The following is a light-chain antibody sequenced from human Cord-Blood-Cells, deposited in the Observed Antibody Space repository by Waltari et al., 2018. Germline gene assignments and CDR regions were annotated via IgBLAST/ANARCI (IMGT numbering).Light chain of an antibody. CDR3: NSRDSSGNHVV. V-gene: IGLV3-19*01. CDR2: GKN. J-gene: IGLJ2*01. Sequence: SSELPQDPHVGVAVAQHVRCTCQGDSARRYSASWYQQKPGQATVLVNYGKNNRPSGIPDRFSGSSSGNTASLTITGAQAEDEADYYCNSRDSSGNHVVFGGGTKLTVL. CDR1: SARRYS.